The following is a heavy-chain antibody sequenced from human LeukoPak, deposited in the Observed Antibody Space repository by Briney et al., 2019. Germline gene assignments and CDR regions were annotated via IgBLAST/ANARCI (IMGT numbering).Heavy chain of an antibody. Sequence: GGSLRLSCTPSGFTFSTYAMSWVRQAPGKGLEWVSSISGSGGRPYYADSVKGRFTIPRDNSKNTLNLQMNSLRAEDTAVYYCAKHYDTSGRPRAGFDSGGQGTLVTVS. CDR3: AKHYDTSGRPRAGFDS. V-gene: IGHV3-23*01. CDR1: GFTFSTYA. D-gene: IGHD3-22*01. J-gene: IGHJ4*02. CDR2: ISGSGGRP.